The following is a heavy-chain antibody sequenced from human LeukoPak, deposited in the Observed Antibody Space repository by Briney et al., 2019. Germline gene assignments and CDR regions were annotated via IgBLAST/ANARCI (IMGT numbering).Heavy chain of an antibody. CDR2: TYYRSKWHN. D-gene: IGHD1-26*01. CDR1: GDSVSSNSAV. Sequence: SQTLSLTCAISGDSVSSNSAVWNWIRQSPSRGLEWLGRTYYRSKWHNEYAESVKSRISINSDTSKNQFSLQLNSVTPEDTAVYYCARDERSPGPLSYYYGMDVWGQGTTVTVSS. J-gene: IGHJ6*02. CDR3: ARDERSPGPLSYYYGMDV. V-gene: IGHV6-1*01.